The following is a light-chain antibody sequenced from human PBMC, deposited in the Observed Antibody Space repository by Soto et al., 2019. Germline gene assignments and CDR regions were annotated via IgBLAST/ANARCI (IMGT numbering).Light chain of an antibody. CDR1: SSDIGHYDY. Sequence: QSALTQPASVSGSPGQSITISCTGTSSDIGHYDYVSWYQQHPGKAPKLLIYHVTYRPSGVSNRYSGSKSGNSASLTTSGLQADDEADYYCGSLTPSHTYVFGSGTKLTVL. J-gene: IGLJ1*01. V-gene: IGLV2-14*03. CDR2: HVT. CDR3: GSLTPSHTYV.